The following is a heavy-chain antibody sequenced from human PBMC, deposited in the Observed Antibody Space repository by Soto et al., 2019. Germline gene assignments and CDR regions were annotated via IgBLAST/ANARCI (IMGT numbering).Heavy chain of an antibody. Sequence: QVQLQESGPGLVKPSGTLSLTCAVSGGSISSSNWWSWVRQPPGKGLEWIGEIYHSGSTNYNPSLKGRVTISVDKSKTQFSLKLSSVTAADTAVYYCARVSGRYYSGMDVWGQGTTVTVSS. V-gene: IGHV4-4*02. D-gene: IGHD6-19*01. CDR3: ARVSGRYYSGMDV. CDR1: GGSISSSNW. CDR2: IYHSGST. J-gene: IGHJ6*02.